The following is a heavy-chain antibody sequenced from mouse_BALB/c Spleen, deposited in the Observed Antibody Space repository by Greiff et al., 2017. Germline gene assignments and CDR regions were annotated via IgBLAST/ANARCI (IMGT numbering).Heavy chain of an antibody. J-gene: IGHJ4*01. CDR2: ISTYYGNT. V-gene: IGHV1-67*01. CDR1: SYTFTDYA. CDR3: AREAWRNYAMDY. D-gene: IGHD3-2*02. Sequence: QVQLQQSGPELVRPGVSVKISCKGSSYTFTDYAMHWVKQSHAKSLEWIGVISTYYGNTNYNQKFKGKATMTVDKSSSTAYMELARLTSEDSAVYYCAREAWRNYAMDYWGQGTSVTVSS.